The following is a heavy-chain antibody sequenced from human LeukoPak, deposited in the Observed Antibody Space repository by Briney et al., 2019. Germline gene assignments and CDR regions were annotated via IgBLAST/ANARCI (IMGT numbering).Heavy chain of an antibody. CDR2: INPSGGST. CDR1: GYTFTSYY. D-gene: IGHD2-15*01. CDR3: ARDYLKVVVAGTAPSAGHMDY. V-gene: IGHV1-46*01. Sequence: GASVKVSCKASGYTFTSYYMHWVRQASGQGLEWMGIINPSGGSTSYAQKFQGRVTMTRDTSTSTVYMELSSLRSEDMAVYYCARDYLKVVVAGTAPSAGHMDYWGQGTLVTVSS. J-gene: IGHJ4*02.